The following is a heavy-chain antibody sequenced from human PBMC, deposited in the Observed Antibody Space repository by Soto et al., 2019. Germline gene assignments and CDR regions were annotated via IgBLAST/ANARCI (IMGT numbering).Heavy chain of an antibody. Sequence: GGSLRLSCAASGFTFSSYAMSWVRQAPGKGLEWVSAISGSGGSTYYADSVKGRFTISRDNSKNTLYLQMNSLRAEDTAVYYCAKDLPITMIVVVMGGGHAFDIWGQGTMVTVSS. CDR3: AKDLPITMIVVVMGGGHAFDI. V-gene: IGHV3-23*01. CDR2: ISGSGGST. CDR1: GFTFSSYA. J-gene: IGHJ3*02. D-gene: IGHD3-22*01.